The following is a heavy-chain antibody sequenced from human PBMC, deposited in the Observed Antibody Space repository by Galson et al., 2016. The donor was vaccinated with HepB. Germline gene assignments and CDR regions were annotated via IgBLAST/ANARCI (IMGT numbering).Heavy chain of an antibody. CDR1: GGSISSSHW. Sequence: SETLSLTCDVSGGSISSSHWWGWVRQPPGKGLEWIGEIYHSGSTNYNPSLKSRLTLSVDKSKNHFSLHLSSVTAADTAVDYCTRDLADGYGLDVWGQGTTVTVSS. J-gene: IGHJ6*02. CDR3: TRDLADGYGLDV. D-gene: IGHD5-24*01. V-gene: IGHV4-4*02. CDR2: IYHSGST.